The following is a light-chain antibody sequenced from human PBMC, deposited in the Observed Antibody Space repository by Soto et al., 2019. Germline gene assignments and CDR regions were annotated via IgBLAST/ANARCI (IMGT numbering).Light chain of an antibody. CDR2: GAS. Sequence: ETVLTQSPGTLSLSPGERATLSCRASQSVSRSYLGWYQQKPGQAPRLLIWGASNRAGGIPDRFSGSGSGTEFTLTITRLAPEDFAVYYCQHYGSSRTFGQGTKV. V-gene: IGKV3-20*01. CDR3: QHYGSSRT. CDR1: QSVSRSY. J-gene: IGKJ1*01.